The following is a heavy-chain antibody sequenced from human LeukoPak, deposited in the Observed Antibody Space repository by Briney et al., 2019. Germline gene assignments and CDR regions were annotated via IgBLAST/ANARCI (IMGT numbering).Heavy chain of an antibody. J-gene: IGHJ5*02. V-gene: IGHV1-69*05. CDR1: GGTFSSYA. CDR3: ARVRGGCSSASCYRWFDP. CDR2: IIPIFGTA. D-gene: IGHD2-2*02. Sequence: VASVKVSCKASGGTFSSYAISWVQQAPGQGLEWMGGIIPIFGTANYAQKFQGRVTITTDESTSTAYMELSSLRSEDTAVYYCARVRGGCSSASCYRWFDPWGQGTLVTVSS.